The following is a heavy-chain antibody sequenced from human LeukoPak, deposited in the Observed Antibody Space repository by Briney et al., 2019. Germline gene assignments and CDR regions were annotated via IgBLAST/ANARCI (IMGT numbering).Heavy chain of an antibody. CDR1: GFTFRSDW. J-gene: IGHJ1*01. D-gene: IGHD3-22*01. V-gene: IGHV3-74*01. Sequence: GGSLRLSCAASGFTFRSDWMHWVRQAPGKGLVWVSRIKSDGSTNYADSVKGRFTISRDNAKNTVSLQMNSLRAEDTGVYYCARAPSEIGGYYPEYFRHWGQGTLVTVSS. CDR3: ARAPSEIGGYYPEYFRH. CDR2: IKSDGST.